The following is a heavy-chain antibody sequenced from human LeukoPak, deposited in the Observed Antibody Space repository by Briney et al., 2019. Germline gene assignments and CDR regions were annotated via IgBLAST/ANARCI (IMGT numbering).Heavy chain of an antibody. D-gene: IGHD3-16*01. CDR3: AKAISLTGTAPHGY. CDR2: ISWNSGSI. CDR1: GSTFDDYG. Sequence: PGRSLRLSCAASGSTFDDYGMHWVRQAPGKGLEWVSGISWNSGSIGYADSVKGRFTISRDNAKNSLYLQMNSLRAEDMALYYCAKAISLTGTAPHGYWGPGTLVTVSS. J-gene: IGHJ4*02. V-gene: IGHV3-9*03.